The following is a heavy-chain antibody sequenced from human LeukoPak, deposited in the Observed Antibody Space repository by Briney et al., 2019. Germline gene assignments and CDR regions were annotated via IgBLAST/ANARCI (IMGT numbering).Heavy chain of an antibody. CDR2: IYSGGST. V-gene: IGHV3-66*01. CDR1: GFTVSSNY. D-gene: IGHD6-19*01. J-gene: IGHJ4*02. Sequence: GGSLRLSCAAPGFTVSSNYLSWVRQAPGKGLEWVSVIYSGGSTYYADSVKGRFTNSTDNSKNTLYLQMNSLRAEDTAVYYCATDSTTVPGRDYWGQGALVTVSS. CDR3: ATDSTTVPGRDY.